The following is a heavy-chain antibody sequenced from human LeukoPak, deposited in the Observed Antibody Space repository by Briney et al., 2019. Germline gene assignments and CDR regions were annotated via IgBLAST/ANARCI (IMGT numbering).Heavy chain of an antibody. D-gene: IGHD1-26*01. J-gene: IGHJ4*02. CDR1: GYSISSGYY. CDR3: ARLAGATPFDD. Sequence: SETLSLTCTVSGYSISSGYYWGWIRQPPGEGLEWIGSIYQGGSTYYNPSLKSRVTISVDTSKNQCSLKLSSVTAADTAVYYCARLAGATPFDDWGRGTLVTVSS. V-gene: IGHV4-38-2*02. CDR2: IYQGGST.